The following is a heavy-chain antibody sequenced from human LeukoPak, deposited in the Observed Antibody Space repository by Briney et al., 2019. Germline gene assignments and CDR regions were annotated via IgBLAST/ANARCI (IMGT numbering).Heavy chain of an antibody. CDR3: ARGRGSSWYYYDH. V-gene: IGHV4-4*07. J-gene: IGHJ4*02. CDR1: GGSINSYY. D-gene: IGHD6-13*01. CDR2: IYTSGSTP. Sequence: SETLSLTCTVSGGSINSYYWSWIRQSAGKGREWIGRIYTSGSTPDYSPSLKSRVTMSIDTSKNQFSLQLSSVTAADTAVYYCARGRGSSWYYYDHWGPGTPVTVSS.